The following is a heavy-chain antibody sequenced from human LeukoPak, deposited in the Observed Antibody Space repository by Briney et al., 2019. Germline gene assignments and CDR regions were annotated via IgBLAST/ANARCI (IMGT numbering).Heavy chain of an antibody. CDR2: IYHSGST. Sequence: SETLSLTCAVSGYSISSGYYWGWIRQPPGKGLEWIGSIYHSGSTYYNPSLKSRVTISVDTSKNQFSLKLSSVTAADTAVYYCARGGSGSYYDHYFDYWGQGTLVTVSS. CDR3: ARGGSGSYYDHYFDY. J-gene: IGHJ4*02. D-gene: IGHD3-10*01. CDR1: GYSISSGYY. V-gene: IGHV4-38-2*01.